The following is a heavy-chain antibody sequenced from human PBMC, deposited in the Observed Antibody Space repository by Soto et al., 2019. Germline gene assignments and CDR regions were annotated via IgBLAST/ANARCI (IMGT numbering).Heavy chain of an antibody. CDR1: GGSISSSSYY. Sequence: QLQLQESGPGLVKPSETLSLTCTVSGGSISSSSYYWGWIRQPPGKGLEWIGSISYSGSTYYNPSLKSRVTISVDTSKNQFSLKLSSVTAADTAVYYCARAVLRYFDWLLMELDYWGQGTLVTVSS. J-gene: IGHJ4*02. CDR2: ISYSGST. CDR3: ARAVLRYFDWLLMELDY. D-gene: IGHD3-9*01. V-gene: IGHV4-39*01.